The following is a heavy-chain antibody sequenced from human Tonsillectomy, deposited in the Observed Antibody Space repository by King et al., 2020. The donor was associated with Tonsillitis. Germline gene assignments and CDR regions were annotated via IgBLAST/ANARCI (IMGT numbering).Heavy chain of an antibody. V-gene: IGHV5-10-1*03. CDR1: GYSFSSFW. CDR3: AIMSYDSSGYIFDY. J-gene: IGHJ4*02. CDR2: IDPSDSYI. D-gene: IGHD3-22*01. Sequence: VQLVESGAEVKKPGESLRISCKGSGYSFSSFWINWVRQMPGKGLEWMGRIDPSDSYINYSPSFQGHVTISTDKSISTAYLQWSSLKASDTAMYYCAIMSYDSSGYIFDYWGQGTLVTVSS.